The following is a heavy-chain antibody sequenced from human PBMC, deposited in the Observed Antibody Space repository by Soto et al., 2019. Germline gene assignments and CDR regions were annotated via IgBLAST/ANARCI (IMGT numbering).Heavy chain of an antibody. D-gene: IGHD3-10*01. CDR2: IYHSGST. V-gene: IGHV4-4*02. CDR3: ARGYVVRGVLGLRKYYYGMDV. J-gene: IGHJ6*02. Sequence: SETLSLTCTVSCDSISSTRWWSWVRQSPGKGLEWIGDIYHSGSTNYNPSLKSRVTISVDTSKNQFSLKLSSVTAADTAVYYCARGYVVRGVLGLRKYYYGMDVWGQGTTVTVSS. CDR1: CDSISSTRW.